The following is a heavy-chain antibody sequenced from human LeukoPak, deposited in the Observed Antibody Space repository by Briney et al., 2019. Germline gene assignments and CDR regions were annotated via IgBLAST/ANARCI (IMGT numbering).Heavy chain of an antibody. CDR3: ARGFAGATVTTFDY. CDR2: IYHSGST. D-gene: IGHD4-17*01. V-gene: IGHV4-30-2*01. Sequence: PSQTLSLTCAVSGGSIRSGGYSWGWVRQPPGRGLEWIGYIYHSGSTYYNPSLKSRVTISVDRSKNQFSLKLSSVTAADTAVYYCARGFAGATVTTFDYWGQGTLVTVSS. J-gene: IGHJ4*02. CDR1: GGSIRSGGYS.